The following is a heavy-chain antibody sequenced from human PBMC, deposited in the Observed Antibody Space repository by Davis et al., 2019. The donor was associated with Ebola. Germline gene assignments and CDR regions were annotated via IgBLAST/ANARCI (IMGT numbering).Heavy chain of an antibody. CDR2: INPNSGGT. CDR1: GYTFTGYY. CDR3: ARENYYGLMGYGMDV. V-gene: IGHV1-2*05. J-gene: IGHJ6*02. D-gene: IGHD3-10*01. Sequence: ASVKVSCKASGYTFTGYYMHWVRQAPGQGLEWMRRINPNSGGTNYAQKFQGRVTMTRDTSISTAYMELSRLRSDDTVVYYCARENYYGLMGYGMDVWGQGTTVTVSS.